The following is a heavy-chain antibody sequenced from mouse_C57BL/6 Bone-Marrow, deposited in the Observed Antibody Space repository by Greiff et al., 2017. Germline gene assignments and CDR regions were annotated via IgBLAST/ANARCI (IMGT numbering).Heavy chain of an antibody. Sequence: VQLQQSGAELVRPGASVKLSCTASGFNIKDDYMHWVNQRPEQGLEWIGWIDPENGDTEYASKFQGKATMTTDTSSNTAYLQLSSLTSEDTAVYYCTRVWWDYWGQGTAVTVSS. J-gene: IGHJ4*01. V-gene: IGHV14-4*01. CDR3: TRVWWDY. D-gene: IGHD2-10*02. CDR1: GFNIKDDY. CDR2: IDPENGDT.